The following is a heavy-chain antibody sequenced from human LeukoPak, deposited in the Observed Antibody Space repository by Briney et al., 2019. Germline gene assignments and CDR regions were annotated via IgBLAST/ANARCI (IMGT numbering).Heavy chain of an antibody. V-gene: IGHV3-7*01. CDR3: ARGLE. CDR1: GFTFSNYW. J-gene: IGHJ4*02. Sequence: PGGSLRLSCAASGFTFSNYWMSWVRQAPGKGPECVANIKKDGSEEYYVDSVKGRSTISRDNANNSLYLQMNSLRAEDTAVYYCARGLEWGQGTLVTVSS. CDR2: IKKDGSEE. D-gene: IGHD6-6*01.